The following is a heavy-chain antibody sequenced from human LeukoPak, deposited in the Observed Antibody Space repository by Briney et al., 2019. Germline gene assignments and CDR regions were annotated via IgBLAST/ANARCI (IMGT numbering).Heavy chain of an antibody. D-gene: IGHD2-2*01. V-gene: IGHV3-48*01. CDR2: ISSSSSTI. J-gene: IGHJ3*02. CDR1: GFTFSSYS. CDR3: ARDGGYCSSTSCYDAFDI. Sequence: GGSLRLSCAASGFTFSSYSMNWARQAPGKGLEWVSYISSSSSTIYYADPVKGRFTISRDNAKNSLYLQMNSLRAEDTAVYYCARDGGYCSSTSCYDAFDIWGQGTMVTVSS.